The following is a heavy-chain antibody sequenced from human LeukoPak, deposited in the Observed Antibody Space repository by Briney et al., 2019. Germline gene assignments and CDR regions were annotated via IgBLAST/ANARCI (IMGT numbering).Heavy chain of an antibody. CDR1: GFTFSSYS. Sequence: GGSLRLSCAASGFTFSSYSMTWVRQAPGKGLEWVSSISSSSSYIYYADSVKGRFTISRDNAKNSLYLQMNSLRAEDTAVYYCARGVRYSYANYFDYWGQGTLVTVSS. CDR2: ISSSSSYI. CDR3: ARGVRYSYANYFDY. V-gene: IGHV3-21*01. J-gene: IGHJ4*02. D-gene: IGHD5-18*01.